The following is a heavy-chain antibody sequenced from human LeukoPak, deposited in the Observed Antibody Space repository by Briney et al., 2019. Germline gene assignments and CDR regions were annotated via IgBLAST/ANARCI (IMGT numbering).Heavy chain of an antibody. CDR1: GYTFTGYY. CDR2: INPNSGGT. Sequence: ASVKVSCKASGYTFTGYYMHWVRQAPGQGLEWMGWINPNSGGTNYALKFQGRVTMTRDTSISTAYMELSRLRSDDTAVYYCAGGGSYSYFDYWGQGTLVTVSS. V-gene: IGHV1-2*02. CDR3: AGGGSYSYFDY. D-gene: IGHD1-26*01. J-gene: IGHJ4*02.